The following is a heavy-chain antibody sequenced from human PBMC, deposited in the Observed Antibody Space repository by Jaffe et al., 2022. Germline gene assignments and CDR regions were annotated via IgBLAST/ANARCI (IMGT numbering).Heavy chain of an antibody. Sequence: QVQLVESGGGVVQPGRSLRLSCAASGFTFSSYGMHWVRQAPGKGLEWVAVISYDGSNKYYADSVKGRFTISRDNSKNTLYLQMNSLRAEDTAVYYCAKDLSSAPRNYLDYWGQGTLVTVSS. CDR2: ISYDGSNK. D-gene: IGHD6-19*01. V-gene: IGHV3-30*18. CDR3: AKDLSSAPRNYLDY. J-gene: IGHJ4*02. CDR1: GFTFSSYG.